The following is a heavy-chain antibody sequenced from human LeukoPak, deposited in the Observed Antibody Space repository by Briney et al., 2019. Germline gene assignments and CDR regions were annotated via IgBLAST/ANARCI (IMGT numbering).Heavy chain of an antibody. J-gene: IGHJ6*03. CDR2: ISAYNGNT. CDR1: DYTFTSYG. Sequence: GASVKVSCKASDYTFTSYGISWVRQAPGQGLEWMGWISAYNGNTNYAQKLQGRVTMTTDTSTSTAYMELRSLRSDDTAVYYCARVAYTSFYYYYYYMDVWGKGTTVTVSS. D-gene: IGHD3-16*01. CDR3: ARVAYTSFYYYYYYMDV. V-gene: IGHV1-18*01.